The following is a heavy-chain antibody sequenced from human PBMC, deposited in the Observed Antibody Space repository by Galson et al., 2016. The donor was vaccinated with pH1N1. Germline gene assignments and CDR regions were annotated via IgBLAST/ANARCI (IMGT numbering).Heavy chain of an antibody. J-gene: IGHJ4*02. CDR1: GFDFDYFS. CDR3: AKEKPGSKWSTFDY. D-gene: IGHD2-15*01. Sequence: SLRLSCAASGFDFDYFSMHWVRQAPGKGLEWVGLINRNGEVTYYADTAKGRFIISRDNSQNSLSLQMNNLRTDDTAFYYCAKEKPGSKWSTFDYWGQGTLVTVSS. V-gene: IGHV3-43*01. CDR2: INRNGEVT.